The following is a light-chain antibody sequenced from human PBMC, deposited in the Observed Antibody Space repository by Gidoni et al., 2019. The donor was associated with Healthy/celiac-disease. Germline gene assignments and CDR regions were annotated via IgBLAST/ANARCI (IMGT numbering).Light chain of an antibody. CDR3: QQYGSSLT. J-gene: IGKJ4*01. Sequence: DIVLTPSPGTLSLSPGERATLSCRASQRVSSYLAWYQQKPGQAPRLLIYGASSRATGIPDRFSGSGSGTDFTLTISRLEPEDFAVYYCQQYGSSLTFGGXTKVEIK. CDR1: QRVSSY. V-gene: IGKV3-20*01. CDR2: GAS.